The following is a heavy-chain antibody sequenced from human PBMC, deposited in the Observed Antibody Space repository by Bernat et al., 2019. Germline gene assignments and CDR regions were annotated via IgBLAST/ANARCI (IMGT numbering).Heavy chain of an antibody. Sequence: QPQLVQSGSEVQKPGASVKLSCRTSGYPLSTFGISWVRQAPGQGLEWMGWISTYNGHTKSAQKFQGRLTMTTDTSTRTASMELRGLGSDDTAVYFWAGALCTETCDGLFGPRGRGVLVTGSS. CDR2: ISTYNGHT. CDR3: AGALCTETCDGLFGP. J-gene: IGHJ5*01. V-gene: IGHV1-18*01. CDR1: GYPLSTFG. D-gene: IGHD2-21*01.